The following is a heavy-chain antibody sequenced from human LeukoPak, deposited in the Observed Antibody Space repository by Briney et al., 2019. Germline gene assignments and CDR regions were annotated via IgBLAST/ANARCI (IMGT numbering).Heavy chain of an antibody. CDR1: GGSISSYY. V-gene: IGHV4-59*08. D-gene: IGHD6-19*01. CDR2: IYYSGST. CDR3: ARHRSSGWYSRRNYYYYMDV. J-gene: IGHJ6*03. Sequence: PAESLSLTCTVSGGSISSYYWSWIRQPPGKGLEWMGYIYYSGSTNYNPSLKSRVTISVDTSKTQFSLKLSSVTAADTAVYYCARHRSSGWYSRRNYYYYMDVWGKGTTVTVSS.